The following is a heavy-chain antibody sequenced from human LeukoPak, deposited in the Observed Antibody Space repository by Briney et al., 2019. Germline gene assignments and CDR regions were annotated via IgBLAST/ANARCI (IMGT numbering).Heavy chain of an antibody. D-gene: IGHD6-13*01. CDR2: IIPMFGTT. CDR3: ARDLIGQQLDPD. CDR1: GGFFNTYA. Sequence: GASVKVSCKASGGFFNTYAISWVRQAPGQGLDWMGGIIPMFGTTNYAQKLQGRVTITTDESRTTAYMELSSLRSEDTAVYYCARDLIGQQLDPDWGQGTLVTVSS. V-gene: IGHV1-69*05. J-gene: IGHJ4*02.